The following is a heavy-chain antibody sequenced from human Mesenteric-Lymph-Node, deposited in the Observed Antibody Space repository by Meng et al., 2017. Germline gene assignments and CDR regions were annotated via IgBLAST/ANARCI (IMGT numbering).Heavy chain of an antibody. CDR2: ISGSGGST. D-gene: IGHD6-13*01. CDR3: ASPGKAVAGTGY. Sequence: VHLVESGGGVVQSRRSLRLSCAASGFTFSIYAMSWVRQAPGKGLGWVSAISGSGGSTYYADSVKGRFTISRDNSKNTLYVQMNSLRAEDTAVYYCASPGKAVAGTGYWGQGTLVTVSS. CDR1: GFTFSIYA. J-gene: IGHJ4*02. V-gene: IGHV3-23*04.